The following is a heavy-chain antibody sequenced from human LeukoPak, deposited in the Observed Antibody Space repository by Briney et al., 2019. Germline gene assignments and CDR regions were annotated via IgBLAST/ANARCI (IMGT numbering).Heavy chain of an antibody. V-gene: IGHV1-8*03. D-gene: IGHD3-3*01. Sequence: ASVKVSCKASGYTFTSYDINWVRQATGQGLEWMGLMNPNSGNTGYAQKFQGRVTITRNTSISTAYMELSSLRSEDTAVYYCARGQDTMFGVVIDFDYWGQRTLVTVSS. CDR1: GYTFTSYD. J-gene: IGHJ4*02. CDR3: ARGQDTMFGVVIDFDY. CDR2: MNPNSGNT.